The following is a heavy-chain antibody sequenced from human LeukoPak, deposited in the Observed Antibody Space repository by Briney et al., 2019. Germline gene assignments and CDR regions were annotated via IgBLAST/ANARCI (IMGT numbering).Heavy chain of an antibody. V-gene: IGHV3-21*01. D-gene: IGHD3-16*01. CDR2: ITISSSII. CDR1: GFSFSDYS. J-gene: IGHJ4*02. CDR3: ARDLSDDYSLDY. Sequence: GGSLRLSCAASGFSFSDYSMNWVRQAPGKGLEWVSSITISSSIIYYADSVRGRFTISRDNAKNSLFLQMNSLRAEDTAVYYCARDLSDDYSLDYWGQGTLVSVSS.